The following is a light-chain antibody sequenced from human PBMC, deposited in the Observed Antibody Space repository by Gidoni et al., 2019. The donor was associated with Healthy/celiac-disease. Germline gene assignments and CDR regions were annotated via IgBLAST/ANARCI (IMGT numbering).Light chain of an antibody. CDR1: QSVSSY. J-gene: IGKJ3*01. CDR2: EAS. V-gene: IGKV3-11*01. Sequence: EIVLTLSPATLSLSPGERATLSCRARQSVSSYLAWYQQKPDQAPRLLLYEASNRATGIPARFSGSGSGTDFSLTISGLGPEDFAVYYCQQRSNWPPTFGPGTKVDIK. CDR3: QQRSNWPPT.